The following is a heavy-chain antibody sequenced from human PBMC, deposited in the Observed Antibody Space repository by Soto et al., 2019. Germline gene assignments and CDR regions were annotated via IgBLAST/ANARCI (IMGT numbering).Heavy chain of an antibody. CDR1: GFTFSSFE. V-gene: IGHV3-48*03. J-gene: IGHJ4*01. CDR2: ISSSGSPT. CDR3: VRGMNPLF. Sequence: PGGSLRLSCAASGFTFSSFEMNWVRQAPGKGLEWISYISSSGSPTYYAVSVKGRFTISRDNAKNALYLQMNSLRADDTAVYFCVRGMNPLFGGQGTLVTVSS.